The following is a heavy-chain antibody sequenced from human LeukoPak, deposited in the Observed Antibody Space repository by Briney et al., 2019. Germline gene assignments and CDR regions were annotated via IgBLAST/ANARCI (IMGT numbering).Heavy chain of an antibody. D-gene: IGHD3-16*01. V-gene: IGHV3-53*04. CDR2: IYRDANT. J-gene: IGHJ3*02. CDR3: AKGRDYVLDAFDI. CDR1: GFTVSSNY. Sequence: GGSLRLSCAASGFTVSSNYMSWVRQAPGKGLEWVSVIYRDANTYYADSVKGRFTISRHNTMNTLFLQMNSLRTEDTAVYYCAKGRDYVLDAFDIWGQGTMVTVSS.